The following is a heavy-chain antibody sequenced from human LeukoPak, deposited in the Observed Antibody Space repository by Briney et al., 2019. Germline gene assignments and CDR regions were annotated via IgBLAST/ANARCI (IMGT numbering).Heavy chain of an antibody. D-gene: IGHD3-22*01. J-gene: IGHJ4*02. CDR1: GFTFSSYG. CDR3: ARSPRIYYDSSGYTPLPDY. V-gene: IGHV3-30*02. CDR2: IRYDGSNK. Sequence: GGSLRLSCAASGFTFSSYGMHWVRQAPGKGLEWVAFIRYDGSNKYYADSVKGRFTISRDNSKNTLYLQMNSLSAEDTAVYYCARSPRIYYDSSGYTPLPDYWGQGTLVTVSS.